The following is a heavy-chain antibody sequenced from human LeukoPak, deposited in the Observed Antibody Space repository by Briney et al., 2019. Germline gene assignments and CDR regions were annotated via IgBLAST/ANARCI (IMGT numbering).Heavy chain of an antibody. CDR2: FDPEDGET. J-gene: IGHJ4*02. V-gene: IGHV1-24*01. CDR1: GYTLTELS. D-gene: IGHD3-10*01. CDR3: ARDHPYGSGKCDY. Sequence: GASVKVSCTVSGYTLTELSMHWVRQAPGKGLEWMGGFDPEDGETIYAQKLQGRVTMTTDTSTSTAYMELRSLRSDDTAVYYCARDHPYGSGKCDYWGRGTLVTVSS.